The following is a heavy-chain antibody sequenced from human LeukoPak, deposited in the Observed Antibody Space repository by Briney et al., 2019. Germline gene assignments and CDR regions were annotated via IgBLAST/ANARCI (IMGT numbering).Heavy chain of an antibody. CDR3: ARAGMVRGVIMNQGFDY. CDR1: GGTFSSYA. J-gene: IGHJ4*02. CDR2: IIPIFGTA. Sequence: ASVKVSCKASGGTFSSYAISWVRQAPGQGLEWMGGIIPIFGTANYAQKFQGRVTITTDESTSTAYMELSSLRSEDTAVYYCARAGMVRGVIMNQGFDYWGRGTLVTVSS. V-gene: IGHV1-69*05. D-gene: IGHD3-10*01.